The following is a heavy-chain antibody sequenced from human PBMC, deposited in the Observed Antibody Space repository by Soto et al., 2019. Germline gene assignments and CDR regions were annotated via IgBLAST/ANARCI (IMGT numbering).Heavy chain of an antibody. CDR3: ASEDGYNRTY. CDR1: GGSITTGDYY. CDR2: IYYSGST. Sequence: PSETLSLTCTVSGGSITTGDYYWSWIRQPPGKGLEWIGYIYYSGSTFYSPSLKSRITISLDTPKNQFSLRLGSVTAADTAVYYCASEDGYNRTYWGQGTQVTVSS. V-gene: IGHV4-30-4*01. J-gene: IGHJ4*02. D-gene: IGHD5-12*01.